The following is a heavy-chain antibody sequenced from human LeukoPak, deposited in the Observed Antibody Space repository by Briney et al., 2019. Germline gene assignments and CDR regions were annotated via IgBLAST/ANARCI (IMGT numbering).Heavy chain of an antibody. V-gene: IGHV1-2*02. Sequence: ASVKVSCKASGYTFTGYYMHWVRQAPGQGLEWMGWINPNSGATNYVQKFQGRVTMTRDTSISTAYMELSRLRSDDTAVYYCARFALQWLARDYWGQGTLVTVSS. CDR3: ARFALQWLARDY. J-gene: IGHJ4*02. CDR2: INPNSGAT. CDR1: GYTFTGYY. D-gene: IGHD6-19*01.